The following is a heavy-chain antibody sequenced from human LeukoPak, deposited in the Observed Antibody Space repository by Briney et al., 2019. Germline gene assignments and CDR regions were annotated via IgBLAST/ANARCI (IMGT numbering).Heavy chain of an antibody. D-gene: IGHD6-13*01. Sequence: GGPLTLFCAACGFTFSSFGMQWVRQAPGKGLEGVAVIWYYASNKYYADSVKGRFTISRDNSKNTLYLQMNSLRDDDTAVYYCVRGVGVSRFNYLDSWGQGTLVIVSS. CDR3: VRGVGVSRFNYLDS. J-gene: IGHJ4*02. CDR1: GFTFSSFG. CDR2: IWYYASNK. V-gene: IGHV3-33*01.